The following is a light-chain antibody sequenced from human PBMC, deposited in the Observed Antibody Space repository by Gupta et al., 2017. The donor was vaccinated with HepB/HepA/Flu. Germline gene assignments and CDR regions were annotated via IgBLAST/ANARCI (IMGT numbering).Light chain of an antibody. CDR1: SSDVGSYNR. J-gene: IGLJ2*01. Sequence: TITCTGTSSDVGSYNRVSWYQQSPGTAPILMIYEVSNRPSGVPDRFSGSNSGNTASLTISGLQAEDEADYYCSSYTSSSIVNFGGGTKLTVL. CDR3: SSYTSSSIVN. V-gene: IGLV2-18*02. CDR2: EVS.